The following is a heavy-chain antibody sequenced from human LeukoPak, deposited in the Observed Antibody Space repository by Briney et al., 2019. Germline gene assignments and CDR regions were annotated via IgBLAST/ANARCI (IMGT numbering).Heavy chain of an antibody. CDR1: EFTFSSYS. D-gene: IGHD3-3*01. CDR2: ISSSSYK. J-gene: IGHJ3*02. CDR3: ARDRYDFWSGYSFGAFDI. Sequence: GGSLRLSCAASEFTFSSYSMNWVRQAPGKGLEWVSSISSSSYKYYADSVKGRFTISRDNAKNSLYLQMNSLRAEDTAVYYCARDRYDFWSGYSFGAFDIWGQGTMVTVSS. V-gene: IGHV3-21*01.